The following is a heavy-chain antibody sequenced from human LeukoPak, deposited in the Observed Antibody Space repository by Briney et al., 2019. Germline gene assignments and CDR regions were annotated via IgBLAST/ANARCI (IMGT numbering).Heavy chain of an antibody. V-gene: IGHV1-2*04. CDR2: INPNSGGT. CDR3: ARVAPVYYGSGIPVDTVDAFDI. J-gene: IGHJ3*02. D-gene: IGHD3-10*01. CDR1: GYTFTGYY. Sequence: ASVKVSCKASGYTFTGYYMHWVRQAPGQGLEWMGWINPNSGGTNYAQKFQGWVTMTRDTSISTAYMELSRLRSDDTAVYYCARVAPVYYGSGIPVDTVDAFDIWGQGTMVTVSS.